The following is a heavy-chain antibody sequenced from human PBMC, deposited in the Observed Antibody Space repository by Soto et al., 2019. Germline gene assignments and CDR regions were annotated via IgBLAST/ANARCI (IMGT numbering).Heavy chain of an antibody. CDR3: ARMRWLRPFDY. Sequence: QVQLQQWGAGLLKPSETLSLTCAVYGGSFSGYYWSWIRQPPGKGLEWIGEINHSGSTNYNPSLKSRVTISVDTSKNQFSLKLSSVTAADTAVYYCARMRWLRPFDYWGQGTLVTVSS. CDR2: INHSGST. J-gene: IGHJ4*02. CDR1: GGSFSGYY. V-gene: IGHV4-34*01. D-gene: IGHD5-12*01.